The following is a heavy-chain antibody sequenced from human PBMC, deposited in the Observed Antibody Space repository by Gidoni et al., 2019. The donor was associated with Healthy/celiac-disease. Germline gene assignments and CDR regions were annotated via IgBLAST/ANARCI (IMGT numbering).Heavy chain of an antibody. CDR1: GFTFSSYS. Sequence: EVQLVESGGGLVQPGGSMRLYCAASGFTFSSYSMNWGRKAPGKGLELVSYMSSSSSTIYYADSVKGRFTISRDNAKNSLYLQMNSLRDEDTAVYDCARERNDSPVDYYYYMDVWGKGTTVTVSS. J-gene: IGHJ6*03. V-gene: IGHV3-48*02. D-gene: IGHD3-22*01. CDR2: MSSSSSTI. CDR3: ARERNDSPVDYYYYMDV.